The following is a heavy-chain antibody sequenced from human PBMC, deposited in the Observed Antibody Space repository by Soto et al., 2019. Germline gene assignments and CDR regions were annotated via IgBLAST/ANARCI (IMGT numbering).Heavy chain of an antibody. CDR2: IYSSGST. Sequence: QVQLQESGPGLVRPSQTLSLTCTVSGDSVNSDNYYWSWVRQPPGKGLEWIGYIYSSGSTHYNPSLKSRLIISLDTSKNQFSLKLSSVTAADTAISYCARTSWFDNSISDYWGRGALVTVSS. D-gene: IGHD3-22*01. V-gene: IGHV4-30-4*01. CDR1: GDSVNSDNYY. J-gene: IGHJ4*02. CDR3: ARTSWFDNSISDY.